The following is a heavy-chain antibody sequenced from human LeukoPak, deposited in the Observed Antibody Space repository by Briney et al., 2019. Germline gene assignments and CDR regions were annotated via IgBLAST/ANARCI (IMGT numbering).Heavy chain of an antibody. J-gene: IGHJ6*02. D-gene: IGHD2-2*01. Sequence: GGSLSLSCAASGFTVSSTYMSWVRQAPGKGLEWVSVIYTGGSTFYADSVKGRFTISRDTSTNTLYLQMNSLRGEDTAVYYCASQRAISRSAYGLDVWGQGTTVTVSS. V-gene: IGHV3-66*02. CDR2: IYTGGST. CDR3: ASQRAISRSAYGLDV. CDR1: GFTVSSTY.